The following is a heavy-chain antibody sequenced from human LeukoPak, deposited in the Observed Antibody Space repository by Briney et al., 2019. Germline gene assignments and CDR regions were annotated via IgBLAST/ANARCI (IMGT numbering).Heavy chain of an antibody. V-gene: IGHV3-49*04. J-gene: IGHJ4*02. CDR2: IRSKAYGGTT. CDR3: TRATTYYDFWSGYYPAY. CDR1: GFTFGDYA. D-gene: IGHD3-3*01. Sequence: GGSLRLSCTASGFTFGDYAMSWARQAPGKGLEWVGFIRSKAYGGTTEYAASVKGRFTISRDDSKSIAYLQMNSLKTEDTAVYYCTRATTYYDFWSGYYPAYWGQGTLVTVSS.